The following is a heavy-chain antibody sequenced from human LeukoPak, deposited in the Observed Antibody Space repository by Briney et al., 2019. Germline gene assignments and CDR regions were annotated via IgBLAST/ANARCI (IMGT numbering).Heavy chain of an antibody. CDR2: INTNTGNP. J-gene: IGHJ2*01. Sequence: ASVKVSCKASGYTFTSYAMNWVRQAPGQGLEWMGWINTNTGNPTYAQGFTGRFVFSLDTSVSTAYLQISSLKAEDTAVYYCARVIRNSGYYWCFDLWGRGTLVTVSS. CDR1: GYTFTSYA. CDR3: ARVIRNSGYYWCFDL. V-gene: IGHV7-4-1*02. D-gene: IGHD3-22*01.